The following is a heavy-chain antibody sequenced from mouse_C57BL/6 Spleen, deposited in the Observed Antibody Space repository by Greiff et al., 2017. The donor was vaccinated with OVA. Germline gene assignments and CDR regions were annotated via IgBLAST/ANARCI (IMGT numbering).Heavy chain of an antibody. CDR1: GFTFSSYA. V-gene: IGHV5-4*01. CDR3: ARDGDYDYWYFDV. CDR2: ISDGGSYT. Sequence: EVHLVESGGGLVTPGGSLKLSCAASGFTFSSYAMSWVRQTPEKRLEWVATISDGGSYTYYPDNVKGRFTLSRDTAKYNLNLQMSHLKSENTAMYYCARDGDYDYWYFDVWGTGTTVTVSS. D-gene: IGHD2-4*01. J-gene: IGHJ1*03.